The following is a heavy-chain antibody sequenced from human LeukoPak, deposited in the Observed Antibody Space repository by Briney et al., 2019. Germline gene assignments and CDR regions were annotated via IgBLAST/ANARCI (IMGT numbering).Heavy chain of an antibody. CDR2: IYTSGST. CDR1: GGSISSGSYY. V-gene: IGHV4-61*02. Sequence: SQTLSLTCTVPGGSISSGSYYWSWIRQPAGKGLEWIGRIYTSGSTNHNPSLKSRVTISVDTSKNQFSLKLSSVTAADTAVYYCARDSVVVPAATYNWFDPWGQGTLVTVSS. D-gene: IGHD2-2*01. CDR3: ARDSVVVPAATYNWFDP. J-gene: IGHJ5*02.